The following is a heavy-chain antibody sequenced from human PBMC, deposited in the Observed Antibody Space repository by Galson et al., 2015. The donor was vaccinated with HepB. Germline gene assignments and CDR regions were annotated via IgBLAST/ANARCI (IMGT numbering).Heavy chain of an antibody. V-gene: IGHV3-30*04. CDR2: ISYDGSNK. Sequence: SLRLSCAASGFTFSSYAMHWVRQAPGKGLEWVAVISYDGSNKYYADSVKGRFTISRDNSKNTLYLQMNSLRAEDTAVYYCARETYYYDSSGYYFAGAFDIWGQGTMVTVSS. CDR1: GFTFSSYA. CDR3: ARETYYYDSSGYYFAGAFDI. J-gene: IGHJ3*02. D-gene: IGHD3-22*01.